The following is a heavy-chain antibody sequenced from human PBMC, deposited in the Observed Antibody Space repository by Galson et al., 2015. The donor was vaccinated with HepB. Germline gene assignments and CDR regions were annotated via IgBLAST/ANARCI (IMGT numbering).Heavy chain of an antibody. D-gene: IGHD6-6*01. CDR3: AREPFYIAARQNWFDP. J-gene: IGHJ5*02. CDR2: TYYRSEWYN. CDR1: GDSVSSNSAA. V-gene: IGHV6-1*01. Sequence: CAISGDSVSSNSAAWNWIRQSPSRGLEWLGRTYYRSEWYNDYAVSVKSRITINPDTSKNQFSLQLNSVTPEDTAVYYCAREPFYIAARQNWFDPWGQGTLVTVSS.